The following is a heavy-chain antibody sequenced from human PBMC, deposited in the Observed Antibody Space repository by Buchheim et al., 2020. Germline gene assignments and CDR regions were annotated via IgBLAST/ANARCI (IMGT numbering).Heavy chain of an antibody. V-gene: IGHV4-4*02. J-gene: IGHJ6*02. D-gene: IGHD2-2*01. CDR2: IYHSGST. CDR3: ARQGVVVVPAAVYYYYYGMDV. CDR1: GGSISSSNW. Sequence: QVQLQESGPGLVKPSGTLSLTCAVSGGSISSSNWWSWVRQPPGKGLEWIGEIYHSGSTNYNPSLKSRVTISVDKSKNEFSLKLSSVTAADTAVYYCARQGVVVVPAAVYYYYYGMDVWGQGTT.